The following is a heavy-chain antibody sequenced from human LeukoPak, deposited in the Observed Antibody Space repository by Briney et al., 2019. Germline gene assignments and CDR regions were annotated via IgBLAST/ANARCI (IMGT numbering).Heavy chain of an antibody. CDR1: GGSLSGYY. V-gene: IGHV4-34*01. J-gene: IGHJ4*02. CDR3: ARGLAEMATFYYFDY. D-gene: IGHD5-24*01. Sequence: SETLSLTCAVYGGSLSGYYWSWIRQPPGKGLEWIGEINHSGSTNYNPSLKSRVTISVDTSKNQFSLKLSSVTAADTAVYYCARGLAEMATFYYFDYWGQGTLVTVSS. CDR2: INHSGST.